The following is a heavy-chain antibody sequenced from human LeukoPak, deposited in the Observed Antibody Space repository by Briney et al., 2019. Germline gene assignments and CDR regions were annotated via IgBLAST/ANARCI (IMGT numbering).Heavy chain of an antibody. D-gene: IGHD6-19*01. CDR1: GFTFSSYG. CDR3: ARDHYSSGPYYFDY. V-gene: IGHV3-30*03. CDR2: VSYDGSIK. Sequence: GGSLRLSCAASGFTFSSYGMHWVRQAPGKGLEWVAIVSYDGSIKYYADSVKGRFTISRDNSKNTLYLQMNSLRAEDTAVYYCARDHYSSGPYYFDYWGQGTLVTVSS. J-gene: IGHJ4*02.